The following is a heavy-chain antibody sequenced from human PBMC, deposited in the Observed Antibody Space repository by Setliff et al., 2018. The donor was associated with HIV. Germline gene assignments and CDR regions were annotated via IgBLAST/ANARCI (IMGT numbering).Heavy chain of an antibody. J-gene: IGHJ3*02. Sequence: PSATLSLTCPVAGGSSRSYYWSWIRQPPGKGLEWIGHMYISGSTTYNPPLQSRGTLSVDTSRNQFSLNLSSVTAADTAVYYCARAINKAFDIWGQGTMVTVSS. CDR2: MYISGST. CDR3: ARAINKAFDI. CDR1: GGSSRSYY. V-gene: IGHV4-4*08.